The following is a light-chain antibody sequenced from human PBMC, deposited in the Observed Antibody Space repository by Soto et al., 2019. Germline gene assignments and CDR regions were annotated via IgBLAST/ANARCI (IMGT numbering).Light chain of an antibody. Sequence: EIVFTQSPGTLSLYPGERATLSCRASQSVSSSYLAWYQQKPGQAPRLLIYGASSRATGIPDRFSGSGSGTDFTLTISRLEPEDFAVYYCQQYGSSPRTFGPGTKVDIK. J-gene: IGKJ3*01. CDR3: QQYGSSPRT. CDR2: GAS. CDR1: QSVSSSY. V-gene: IGKV3-20*01.